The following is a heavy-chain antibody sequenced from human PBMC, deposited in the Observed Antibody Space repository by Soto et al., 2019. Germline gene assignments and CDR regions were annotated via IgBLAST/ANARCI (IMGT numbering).Heavy chain of an antibody. V-gene: IGHV1-3*01. CDR3: ARDSGGMDV. CDR2: INAGNGNT. J-gene: IGHJ6*02. Sequence: QVQLVQSGAEVKKPGASVKISCKTSGYTFTSYALHWVRQAPGQRLEWMGWINAGNGNTKYSQKFQGRVIITRDTSASTAYMELRSLRSEDTAGYYCARDSGGMDVWGQGTTVTVSS. CDR1: GYTFTSYA.